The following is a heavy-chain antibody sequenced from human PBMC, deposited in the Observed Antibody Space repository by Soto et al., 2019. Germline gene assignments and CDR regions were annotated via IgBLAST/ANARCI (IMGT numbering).Heavy chain of an antibody. CDR3: TRDGDYGYSLAY. Sequence: QVQLQESGPGLVKPSETLTLTCAVSGASISKGKWWSWVRQPPGKGLQWMGGISYGMSPNYDPALRSRFTIEVDKSQNLYSLKFSVTAADTAMYYCTRDGDYGYSLAYWGQGTLVTVSS. J-gene: IGHJ4*02. V-gene: IGHV4-4*02. CDR2: ISYGMSP. D-gene: IGHD5-18*01. CDR1: GASISKGKW.